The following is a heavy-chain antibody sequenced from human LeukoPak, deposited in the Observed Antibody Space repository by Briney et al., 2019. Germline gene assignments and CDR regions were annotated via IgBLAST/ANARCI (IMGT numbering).Heavy chain of an antibody. V-gene: IGHV3-66*02. Sequence: GGSLRLSCAVSGFTVSSNYMSWVRQAPGKGLEWVSVIYSGGSTYYADSVKGRFTISRDNSKNTLYLQMNSLRAEDTAVYYCARDPRYYYGSGPNDYWGQGTLVTVSS. CDR3: ARDPRYYYGSGPNDY. CDR2: IYSGGST. CDR1: GFTVSSNY. D-gene: IGHD3-10*01. J-gene: IGHJ4*02.